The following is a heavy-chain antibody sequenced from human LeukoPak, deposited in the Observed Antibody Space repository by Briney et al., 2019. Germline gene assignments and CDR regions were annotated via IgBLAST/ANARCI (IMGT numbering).Heavy chain of an antibody. Sequence: SETLSLTCTVSGVSISSSNSYWGWIRQPPGKGLEWIGNIYYSGNTFYNPSLESRVTISLGTSKNQFSLKLSSVTAADTAVYYCARVAFGVTDPWGQGTLVTVAS. J-gene: IGHJ5*02. D-gene: IGHD3-3*01. CDR3: ARVAFGVTDP. V-gene: IGHV4-39*07. CDR1: GVSISSSNSY. CDR2: IYYSGNT.